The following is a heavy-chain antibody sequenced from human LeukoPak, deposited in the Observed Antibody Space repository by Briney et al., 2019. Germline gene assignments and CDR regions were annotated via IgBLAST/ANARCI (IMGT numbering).Heavy chain of an antibody. D-gene: IGHD6-19*01. CDR3: ARHRAVAGYFDY. Sequence: GGSLRLSCAASGFTFSSNAMCWVRQMPGKGLEWMGIIYPGDSDTRYSPSFQGQVTISADKSISTAYLQWSSLKASDTAMYYCARHRAVAGYFDYWGQGTLVTVSS. CDR1: GFTFSSNA. J-gene: IGHJ4*02. V-gene: IGHV5-51*01. CDR2: IYPGDSDT.